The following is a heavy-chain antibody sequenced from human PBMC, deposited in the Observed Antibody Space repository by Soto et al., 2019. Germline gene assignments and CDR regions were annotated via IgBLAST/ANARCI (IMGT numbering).Heavy chain of an antibody. Sequence: QLQLQESGSGLVKPSQTLSLTCAVSGGSISSDDYSWSWIRQPPGKGLEWIGYIYDSGSPYYNPSHNSRVAISLDRSRNHFSLQLNSVTAADTAMYYCARSLDYDTSGPYYFDAWGQGTLVTVSS. CDR3: ARSLDYDTSGPYYFDA. V-gene: IGHV4-30-2*01. CDR2: IYDSGSP. J-gene: IGHJ4*02. CDR1: GGSISSDDYS. D-gene: IGHD3-22*01.